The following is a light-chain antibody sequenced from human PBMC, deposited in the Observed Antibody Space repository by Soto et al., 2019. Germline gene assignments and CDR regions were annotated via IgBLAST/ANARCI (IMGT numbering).Light chain of an antibody. V-gene: IGKV1-5*03. Sequence: DIQMTQSPSSLSGAVGVRVTVPCRASQSISSWLAWYQQKPGKAPKLLIYKASTLESGVPSRFSGSGSGTEFTLTISSLQPDDFATYYCQQYNSYSWAFGQGTKVDIK. CDR3: QQYNSYSWA. CDR2: KAS. CDR1: QSISSW. J-gene: IGKJ1*01.